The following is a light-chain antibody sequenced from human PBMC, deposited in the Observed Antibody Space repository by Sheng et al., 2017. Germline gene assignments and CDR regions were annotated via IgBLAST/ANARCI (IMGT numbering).Light chain of an antibody. Sequence: QSALTQPASVSGSPGQSITISCTGTSSDVGRYNSVSWFQQYPGKAPKLMIYDVYDRPSGVSDRFSGSKSGNTASLTISGLQAEDEADYYCSSLTSSSSIVFGIGTKVIVL. CDR3: SSLTSSSSIV. CDR2: DVY. V-gene: IGLV2-14*01. J-gene: IGLJ1*01. CDR1: SSDVGRYNS.